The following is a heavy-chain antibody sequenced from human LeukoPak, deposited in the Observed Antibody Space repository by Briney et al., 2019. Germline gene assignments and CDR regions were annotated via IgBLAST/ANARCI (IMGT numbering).Heavy chain of an antibody. V-gene: IGHV4-61*02. J-gene: IGHJ6*03. D-gene: IGHD3-9*01. CDR3: ARDPVGRYFDWVSPGDYYYYMDV. CDR2: IYTSGST. Sequence: SETLSLTCTVSGGSISSGSYYWSWIRQPAGKGLEWIGRIYTSGSTNYNPSLKSRVTISVDTSKNQFSLKLSSVTAAGTAVYYCARDPVGRYFDWVSPGDYYYYMDVWGKGTTVTVSS. CDR1: GGSISSGSYY.